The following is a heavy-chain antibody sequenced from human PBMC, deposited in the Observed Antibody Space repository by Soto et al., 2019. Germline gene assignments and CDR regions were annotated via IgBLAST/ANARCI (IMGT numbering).Heavy chain of an antibody. CDR2: INHSGST. D-gene: IGHD3-10*01. CDR3: ERVGITLVRGVDYYYYGRDV. V-gene: IGHV4-34*01. Sequence: PSETLSLTCAVYGGSFSGYYWSWIRQPPGKGLEWIGEINHSGSTDYNPSLKSRVTISVDTSKNQFSLKLSSVTAADTAGYYCERVGITLVRGVDYYYYGRDVWGQGSTVTVS. CDR1: GGSFSGYY. J-gene: IGHJ6*02.